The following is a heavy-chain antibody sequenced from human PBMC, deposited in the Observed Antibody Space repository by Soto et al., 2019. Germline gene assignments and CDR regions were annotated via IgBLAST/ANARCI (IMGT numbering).Heavy chain of an antibody. J-gene: IGHJ3*02. V-gene: IGHV5-51*01. D-gene: IGHD3-22*01. CDR1: GYSFTNYW. CDR2: IYPGDSDT. CDR3: AFYSYDRGGYYGAFDI. Sequence: PGESLKISCKGSGYSFTNYWIGWVRQLPGKDLEWMGIIYPGDSDTRYSPSFQGQVTISADKSISTAYLQWSSLKASDTAFYYCAFYSYDRGGYYGAFDIWGQGTMVTVS.